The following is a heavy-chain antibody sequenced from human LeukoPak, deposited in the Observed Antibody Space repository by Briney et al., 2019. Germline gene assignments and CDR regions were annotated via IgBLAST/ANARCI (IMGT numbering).Heavy chain of an antibody. CDR3: ARGDSGYDWYAFDI. Sequence: PSETLSLTCTVSGGSISSYYWSWIRQPPGKGLEWIGYIYYSGSTNYNPSLKSRFTISVDTSKNQFSLKLSSVTAADTAVYYCARGDSGYDWYAFDIWGQGTMVTVSS. V-gene: IGHV4-59*01. D-gene: IGHD5-12*01. CDR1: GGSISSYY. CDR2: IYYSGST. J-gene: IGHJ3*02.